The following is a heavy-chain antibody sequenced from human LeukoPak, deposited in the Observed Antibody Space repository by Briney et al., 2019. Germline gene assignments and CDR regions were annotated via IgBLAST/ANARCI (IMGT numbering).Heavy chain of an antibody. Sequence: NPSETLSLTCTVSGYSISSGYYWGWIRQPPGKGLEWIGSIYHSGSTYYNPSLKSRVTISLDTSKNQFSLKLRSVTAADTAVYYCVRKAPGTLDLWGRGTLVTVSS. CDR1: GYSISSGYY. V-gene: IGHV4-38-2*02. J-gene: IGHJ2*01. CDR2: IYHSGST. CDR3: VRKAPGTLDL.